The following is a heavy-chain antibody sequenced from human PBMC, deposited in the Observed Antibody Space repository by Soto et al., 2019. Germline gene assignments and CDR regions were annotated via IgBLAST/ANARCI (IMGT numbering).Heavy chain of an antibody. D-gene: IGHD3-10*01. V-gene: IGHV3-23*01. CDR3: AKEGGSGSYYNRYYYGMDV. Sequence: GGSLRLSCAASGFTFSSYAMSWVRQAPGKGLEWVSAISGSGGSTYYADSVKGRFTISRDNSKNTLYLQMNSLRAEDTAVYYCAKEGGSGSYYNRYYYGMDVWGQGTTDTVSS. J-gene: IGHJ6*02. CDR2: ISGSGGST. CDR1: GFTFSSYA.